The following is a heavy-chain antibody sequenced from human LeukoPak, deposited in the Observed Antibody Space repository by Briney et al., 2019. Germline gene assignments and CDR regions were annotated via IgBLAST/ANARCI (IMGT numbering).Heavy chain of an antibody. CDR1: GGSISSGGYY. J-gene: IGHJ5*02. D-gene: IGHD1-1*01. Sequence: SETLSLTCTVSGGSISSGGYYWSWIRQHPGKGLECIGYIYYSGSTYYNPSLKSRVTISVDTSKNQSSLKLSSVTAADTAVYYCARAPSATGLYSNWFDPWGQGTLVTVSS. CDR3: ARAPSATGLYSNWFDP. CDR2: IYYSGST. V-gene: IGHV4-31*03.